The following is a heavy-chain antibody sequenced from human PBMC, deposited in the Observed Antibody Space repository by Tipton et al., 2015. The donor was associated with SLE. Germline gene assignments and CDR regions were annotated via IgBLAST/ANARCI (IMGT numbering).Heavy chain of an antibody. Sequence: TLSLTCTVSGGSISSYYWSWIRQPAGKGLEWIGRIYISGSTNYTPSLKSRVTMSVDTSKNQFSLKLSSVTAADTAVYYCARSDSAIAVAGQAFDIWGQGTMVTVSS. V-gene: IGHV4-4*07. CDR1: GGSISSYY. CDR2: IYISGST. CDR3: ARSDSAIAVAGQAFDI. D-gene: IGHD6-19*01. J-gene: IGHJ3*02.